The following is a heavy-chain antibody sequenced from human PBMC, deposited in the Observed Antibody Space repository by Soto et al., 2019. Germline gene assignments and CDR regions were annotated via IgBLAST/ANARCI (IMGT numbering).Heavy chain of an antibody. J-gene: IGHJ6*02. CDR3: ARTGDTMVRGVIIMNYYGMDV. D-gene: IGHD3-10*01. V-gene: IGHV4-38-2*01. CDR1: GYSISSGYY. CDR2: VHHSGIT. Sequence: SETLSLTCAVSGYSISSGYYWGWIRQPPGKELEWIGNVHHSGITYYNPSLKSRVTISRDTSQNQYSLNLSSVTAADTAVYYCARTGDTMVRGVIIMNYYGMDVWGQGTTVT.